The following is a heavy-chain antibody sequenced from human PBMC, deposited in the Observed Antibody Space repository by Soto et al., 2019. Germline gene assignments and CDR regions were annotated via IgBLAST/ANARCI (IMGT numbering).Heavy chain of an antibody. CDR3: ARESFPGYFINGVCQAAAFDI. CDR2: IWYDGSNK. V-gene: IGHV3-33*01. Sequence: GGSLRLSCAASGFTFSSYGMHWVRQAPGKGLEWVAVIWYDGSNKYYADSVKGRFTISRDNSKNTLYLQMNSLRAEDTAVYYCARESFPGYFINGVCQAAAFDIWGQGTMVTVSS. CDR1: GFTFSSYG. J-gene: IGHJ3*02. D-gene: IGHD2-8*01.